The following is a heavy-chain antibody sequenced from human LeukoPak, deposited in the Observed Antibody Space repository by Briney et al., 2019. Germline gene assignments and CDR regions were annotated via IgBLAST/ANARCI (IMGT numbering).Heavy chain of an antibody. CDR2: ISSSGGST. CDR1: GFTFSTYA. CDR3: ARDWFHAIDY. J-gene: IGHJ4*02. Sequence: GGSLRLSCAASGFTFSTYAMSWVRQAPGKGLEWVSSISSSGGSTYYADSVKGRSTISRDNAKNTLYLQMNSLRAEDTAVYYCARDWFHAIDYWGQGTLVTVSS. D-gene: IGHD2/OR15-2a*01. V-gene: IGHV3-23*01.